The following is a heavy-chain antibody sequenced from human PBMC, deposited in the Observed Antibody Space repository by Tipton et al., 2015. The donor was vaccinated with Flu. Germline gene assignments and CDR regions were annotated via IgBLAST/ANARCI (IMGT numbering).Heavy chain of an antibody. CDR1: GYTFTSYY. D-gene: IGHD6-19*01. V-gene: IGHV1-46*01. J-gene: IGHJ3*02. CDR2: INPTGGST. Sequence: QLVQSGPEVKKPGASMKVSCKASGYTFTSYYIHWVRQAPGQGLEWMGKINPTGGSTMYSEKFQGRVTMTRDTSTNTVSMDLSSLRSEDTAIYFCARDRSRDAFDIWGQGTRVTVSS. CDR3: ARDRSRDAFDI.